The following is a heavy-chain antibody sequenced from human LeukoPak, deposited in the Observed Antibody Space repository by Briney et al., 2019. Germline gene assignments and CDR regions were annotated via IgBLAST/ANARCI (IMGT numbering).Heavy chain of an antibody. J-gene: IGHJ4*02. CDR3: ARDERAAAAGSEYYFDY. Sequence: ASVKVSCKASGGTFSSYAISWVRQAPGQGLEWMGWISDSGNTNCAPKLQDRITLATDTSTSTAYMELRSLKSDDTAVYCCARDERAAAAGSEYYFDYWGRGTLVTVSS. CDR2: ISDSGNT. CDR1: GGTFSSYA. D-gene: IGHD6-13*01. V-gene: IGHV1-18*01.